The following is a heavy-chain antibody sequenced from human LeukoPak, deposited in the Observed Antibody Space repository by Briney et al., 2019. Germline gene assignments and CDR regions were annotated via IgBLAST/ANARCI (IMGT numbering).Heavy chain of an antibody. D-gene: IGHD3-3*01. Sequence: QTGGSLRLSCAASGFTFSSYAMHWVRQAPGKGLEYVSAISSNGGSTYYANSVKGRFTISRDNSKNTLYLQMGSLRAEDMAVYYCARHGHYDFWSGYYLFDPWGQGTLVTVSS. J-gene: IGHJ5*02. CDR1: GFTFSSYA. V-gene: IGHV3-64*01. CDR2: ISSNGGST. CDR3: ARHGHYDFWSGYYLFDP.